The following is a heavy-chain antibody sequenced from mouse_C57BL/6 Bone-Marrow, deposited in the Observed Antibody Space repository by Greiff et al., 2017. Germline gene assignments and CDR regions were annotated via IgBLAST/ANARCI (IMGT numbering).Heavy chain of an antibody. CDR1: GYTFTDYN. D-gene: IGHD2-2*01. J-gene: IGHJ4*01. CDR3: AREDYYGYDWYYAMDY. V-gene: IGHV1-22*01. Sequence: EVQLQQSGPELVKPGASVKMSCKASGYTFTDYNMHWVKQSHGKSLEWIGYINPNNGGTSYNQKFKGKATLTVNKSSSTAYMELRSLTSEDSAVYYCAREDYYGYDWYYAMDYWGQGTSVTVSS. CDR2: INPNNGGT.